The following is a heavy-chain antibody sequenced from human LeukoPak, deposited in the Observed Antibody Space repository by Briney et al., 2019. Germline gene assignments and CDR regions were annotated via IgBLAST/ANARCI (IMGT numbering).Heavy chain of an antibody. J-gene: IGHJ6*02. CDR3: ARDRWLLGFYYYYYGMDV. Sequence: GGSPRLSCAATGFTFSSYAMHWVRQAPGKGLEWVAVISYDGSNKYYADSVKGRFTISRDNSKNTLYLQMNSLRAEDTAVYYCARDRWLLGFYYYYYGMDVWGQGTTVTVSS. V-gene: IGHV3-30-3*01. CDR1: GFTFSSYA. D-gene: IGHD3-9*01. CDR2: ISYDGSNK.